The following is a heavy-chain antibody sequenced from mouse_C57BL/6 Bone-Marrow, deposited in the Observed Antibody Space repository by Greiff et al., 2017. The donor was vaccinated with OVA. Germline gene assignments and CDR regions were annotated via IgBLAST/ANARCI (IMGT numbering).Heavy chain of an antibody. V-gene: IGHV1-26*01. CDR1: GYTFTDYY. J-gene: IGHJ1*03. D-gene: IGHD1-1*01. CDR3: ARRGMTTVVDRYFDV. CDR2: INPNNGGT. Sequence: VQLQQSGPELVKPGASVKISCKASGYTFTDYYMNWVKQSHGKSLEWIGDINPNNGGTSYNQKFKGKATLTVDKSSSTAYMELRSLTSEDSAVYYCARRGMTTVVDRYFDVWGTGTTVTVSS.